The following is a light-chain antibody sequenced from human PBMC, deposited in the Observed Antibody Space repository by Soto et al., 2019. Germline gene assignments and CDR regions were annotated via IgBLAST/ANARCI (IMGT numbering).Light chain of an antibody. J-gene: IGKJ2*01. CDR2: DAS. CDR1: QSVSSS. CDR3: QQRSDWPRT. V-gene: IGKV3-11*01. Sequence: EVVLTQSPATLSLSPGERATLSCRASQSVSSSLAWYQQRPGQAPRLLIYDASSRVTGIPARFSGGGSGTDFTLTISSLEPEDFAVYYCQQRSDWPRTFGRGTKLEI.